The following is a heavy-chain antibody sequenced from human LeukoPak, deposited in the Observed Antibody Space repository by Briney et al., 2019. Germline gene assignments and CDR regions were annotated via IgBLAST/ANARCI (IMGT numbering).Heavy chain of an antibody. CDR2: ISYDGSNK. V-gene: IGHV3-30*03. CDR1: GFTFSSYG. Sequence: GRSLRLSCAVSGFTFSSYGMHWVRQAPGKGLEWVAVISYDGSNKYYADFVKGRFTISRDNSKNTLYLQMNSLRAEDTAVYYCASLLDYWGQGTLVTVSS. J-gene: IGHJ4*02. CDR3: ASLLDY.